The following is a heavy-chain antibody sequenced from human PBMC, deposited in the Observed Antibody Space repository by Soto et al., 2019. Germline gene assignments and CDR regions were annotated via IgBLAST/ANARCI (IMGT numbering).Heavy chain of an antibody. D-gene: IGHD4-17*01. CDR2: ISAYNGNT. CDR3: ARAGDYGDYVNWFDP. CDR1: GYTFTSYG. J-gene: IGHJ5*02. Sequence: ASVKVSCKASGYTFTSYGISWVRQAPGQGLEWMGWISAYNGNTNYAQKLQGRVTMTTDTSTSTAYMELRSLRSDDTAVYYCARAGDYGDYVNWFDPWGKGTLVTVSS. V-gene: IGHV1-18*01.